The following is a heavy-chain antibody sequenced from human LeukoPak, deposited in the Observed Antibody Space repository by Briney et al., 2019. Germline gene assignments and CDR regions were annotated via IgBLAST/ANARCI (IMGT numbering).Heavy chain of an antibody. CDR3: ARRVVNNRNWYFDL. CDR1: GYSFTSYW. Sequence: GESLKISCKGSGYSFTSYWVGWVRQMPGKGLEWMGIIYPGDSGTRYSPSFQGQVTISADKSISTAYLQWSSLKASDTAMYYCARRVVNNRNWYFDLWGRGTLVTVSS. V-gene: IGHV5-51*01. CDR2: IYPGDSGT. D-gene: IGHD4-23*01. J-gene: IGHJ2*01.